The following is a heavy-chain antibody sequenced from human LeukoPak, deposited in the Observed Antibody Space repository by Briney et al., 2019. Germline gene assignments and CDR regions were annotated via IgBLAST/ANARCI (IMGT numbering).Heavy chain of an antibody. CDR1: GFTFSSYG. CDR3: AVPAAAHYYYYGMDV. D-gene: IGHD2-2*01. J-gene: IGHJ6*02. V-gene: IGHV3-30*03. Sequence: GGSLRLSCAASGFTFSSYGMHWVRQAPGKGLEWVAVISYDGSNKYYADSVKGRFTTSRDNSKNTLYLQMNSLRAEDTAVYYCAVPAAAHYYYYGMDVWGQGTTVTVSS. CDR2: ISYDGSNK.